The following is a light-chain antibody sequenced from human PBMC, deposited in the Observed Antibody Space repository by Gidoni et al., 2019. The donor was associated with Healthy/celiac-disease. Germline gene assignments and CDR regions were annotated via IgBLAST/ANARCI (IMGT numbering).Light chain of an antibody. CDR3: QHFGN. V-gene: IGKV3-20*01. J-gene: IGKJ4*01. CDR1: QSISSSQ. Sequence: DIVLTQSPGTLSLSPGQSAPPSCRASQSISSSQLAWYQQKPGQAPRPLMYGASSRATGIPDRFSGSGSGTDFTLTISRLEPEDFAVYYCQHFGNFGGGTKVE. CDR2: GAS.